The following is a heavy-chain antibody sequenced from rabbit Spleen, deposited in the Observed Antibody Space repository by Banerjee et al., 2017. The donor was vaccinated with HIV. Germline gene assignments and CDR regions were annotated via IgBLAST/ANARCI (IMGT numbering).Heavy chain of an antibody. V-gene: IGHV1S40*01. Sequence: QSLEESGGDLVKPGASLTLTCIASGVSFSGDSYMCWVRQAPGKGLEWIVCIDTGSSGFPYFANWAKGRFTISKTSSTTVTLQMTSLTAADTATYFCARDTGSSFSSYGMDLWGPGTLVTVS. D-gene: IGHD8-1*01. CDR3: ARDTGSSFSSYGMDL. J-gene: IGHJ6*01. CDR1: GVSFSGDSY. CDR2: IDTGSSGFP.